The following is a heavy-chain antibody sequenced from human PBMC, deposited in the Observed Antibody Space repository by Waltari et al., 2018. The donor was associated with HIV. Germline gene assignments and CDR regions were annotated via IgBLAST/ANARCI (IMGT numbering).Heavy chain of an antibody. J-gene: IGHJ6*02. CDR3: ARPSFYYYGMDV. CDR1: GFTFSSHW. Sequence: EVQLVESGGVVVQPGRSLRLACAASGFTFSSHWTSWVHQAPGKGLEWVANIKQDGSEKYYVDSVKGRFTISRDNAKNSLYLQMNSLRAEDTAVYYCARPSFYYYGMDVWGQGTTVTISS. V-gene: IGHV3-7*01. CDR2: IKQDGSEK.